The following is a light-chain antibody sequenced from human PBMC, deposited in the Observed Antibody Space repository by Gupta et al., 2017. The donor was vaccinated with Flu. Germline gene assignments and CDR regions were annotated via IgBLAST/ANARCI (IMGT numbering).Light chain of an antibody. CDR3: SSDTSSYTFV. CDR2: EVS. Sequence: QSALTQPPSVSGSPGQSVTISCTGTSFDVGTYNRVSWYQQSPGTVPKLMIYEVSKRPSGVPDSFSGSKSGNTASLTISGLQGEDEADYYCSSDTSSYTFVFGTGTKVTVL. J-gene: IGLJ1*01. CDR1: SFDVGTYNR. V-gene: IGLV2-18*02.